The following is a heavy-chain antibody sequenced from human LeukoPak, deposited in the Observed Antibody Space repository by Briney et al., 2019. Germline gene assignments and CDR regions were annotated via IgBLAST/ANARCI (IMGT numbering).Heavy chain of an antibody. J-gene: IGHJ4*02. Sequence: GGSLRLSCAASRFTFSSYAMSWVRQAPGRGLEWVSFISASGDSTYYADSVKGRFTISRDNSKNTLHLQMNSLRAEDTAVYDCATRNYFEYWGQGTLVTVSS. CDR1: RFTFSSYA. CDR2: ISASGDST. CDR3: ATRNYFEY. V-gene: IGHV3-23*01.